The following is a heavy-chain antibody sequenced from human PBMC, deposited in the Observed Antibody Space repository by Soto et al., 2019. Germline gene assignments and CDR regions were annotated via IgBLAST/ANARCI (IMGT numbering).Heavy chain of an antibody. D-gene: IGHD6-13*01. V-gene: IGHV3-30*18. CDR2: ISYDGSNK. J-gene: IGHJ4*02. Sequence: QVQLVESGGGVVQPGRSLRLACAAAGFTFSSYGMHWVRQAPGKGLEWVAVISYDGSNKYYADSVKGRFTISRDNSKNTLYLQMNSLRAEDTAVYYCAKDPKMYSSSWYYFDYCGQGTLVTVSS. CDR1: GFTFSSYG. CDR3: AKDPKMYSSSWYYFDY.